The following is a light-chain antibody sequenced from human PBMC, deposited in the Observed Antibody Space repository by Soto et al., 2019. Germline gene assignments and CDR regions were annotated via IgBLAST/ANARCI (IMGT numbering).Light chain of an antibody. Sequence: EIVLTQSPGTLSLSPGERATLSCRASQSVSSSYLAWYQQKPGQAPRLLIYGASSRATGIPDRFSGSGSGTDFTLNISRLEPEDFAVYYCQKYGISPGTCGGGTKVEIK. CDR1: QSVSSSY. V-gene: IGKV3-20*01. CDR3: QKYGISPGT. J-gene: IGKJ4*01. CDR2: GAS.